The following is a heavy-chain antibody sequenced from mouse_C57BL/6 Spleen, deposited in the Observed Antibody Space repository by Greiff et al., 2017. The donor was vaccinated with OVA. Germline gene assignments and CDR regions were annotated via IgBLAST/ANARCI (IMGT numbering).Heavy chain of an antibody. V-gene: IGHV1-9*01. CDR1: GYTFTGYW. Sequence: QVQLQQSGAELMKPGASVKLSCKATGYTFTGYWIEWVKQRPGHGLEWIGEILPGSGSTNYNEKFKGKATFPADTSSNTAYMQLSSLTTEDSAIYYCASRSDYDYYWYFDVWGTGTTVTVSS. CDR3: ASRSDYDYYWYFDV. CDR2: ILPGSGST. J-gene: IGHJ1*03. D-gene: IGHD2-4*01.